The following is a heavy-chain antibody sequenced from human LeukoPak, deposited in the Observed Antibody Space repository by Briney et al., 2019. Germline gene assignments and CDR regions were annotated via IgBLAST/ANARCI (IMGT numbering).Heavy chain of an antibody. CDR3: AKEDCSSTSCPVDFDY. CDR1: GFTFSSYW. V-gene: IGHV3-23*01. J-gene: IGHJ4*02. Sequence: GGSLRLSCAASGFTFSSYWMSWVRQAPGKGLEWVSAISGGGGSTYYADSVKGRFTISRDNSKNTLYLQMNSLRAEDTAVYYCAKEDCSSTSCPVDFDYWGQGTLVTVSS. D-gene: IGHD2-2*01. CDR2: ISGGGGST.